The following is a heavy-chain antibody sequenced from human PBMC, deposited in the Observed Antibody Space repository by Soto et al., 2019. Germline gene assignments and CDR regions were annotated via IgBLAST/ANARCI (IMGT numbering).Heavy chain of an antibody. V-gene: IGHV1-2*04. CDR1: GYTFTGYY. J-gene: IGHJ6*02. Sequence: ASVKVSCKASGYTFTGYYMHWVRQAPGQGLEWMGWINPNSGGTNYAQKFQGWVTMTRDTSISTAYMELSRLRSDDTAVYYCARDIYPSVLYYGIDVWGQGTTVTVSS. D-gene: IGHD2-8*01. CDR2: INPNSGGT. CDR3: ARDIYPSVLYYGIDV.